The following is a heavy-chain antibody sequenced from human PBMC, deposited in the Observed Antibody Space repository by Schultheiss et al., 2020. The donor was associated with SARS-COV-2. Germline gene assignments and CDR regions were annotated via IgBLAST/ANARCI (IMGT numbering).Heavy chain of an antibody. Sequence: GESLKISCAASGFTFSSYSMNWVRQAPGKGLEWVSSISSSSSYIYYADSVKGRFTISRDNAKNSLCLQMNNLRAEDTAVYYCARELNLNWFDPWGQGTLVTVSS. CDR1: GFTFSSYS. D-gene: IGHD4/OR15-4a*01. CDR2: ISSSSSYI. J-gene: IGHJ5*02. CDR3: ARELNLNWFDP. V-gene: IGHV3-21*01.